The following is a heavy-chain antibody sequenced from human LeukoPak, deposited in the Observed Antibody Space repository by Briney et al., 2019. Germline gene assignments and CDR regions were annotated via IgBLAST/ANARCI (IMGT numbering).Heavy chain of an antibody. J-gene: IGHJ5*02. CDR1: GGSISSSSYY. D-gene: IGHD3-3*01. V-gene: IGHV4-39*07. CDR3: ARRSKSVFGVVRNWFDP. Sequence: SETLSLTCTVSGGSISSSSYYWGWIRQPPGKGLEWIGSIYYSGSTYYNPSLKSRVTISVDTSKNQFSLKLSSVTAADTAVYYCARRSKSVFGVVRNWFDPWGQGTLVTVSS. CDR2: IYYSGST.